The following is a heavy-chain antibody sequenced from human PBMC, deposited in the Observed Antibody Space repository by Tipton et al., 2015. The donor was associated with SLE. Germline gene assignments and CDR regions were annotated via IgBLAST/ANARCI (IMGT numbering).Heavy chain of an antibody. J-gene: IGHJ4*02. V-gene: IGHV3-11*04. CDR2: ISPSGLTI. CDR3: ARGEYTNNWYADRFDY. D-gene: IGHD6-13*01. Sequence: QVQLVQSGGGLVKPGESLRLSCAASGFTFSDYYMSWIRQAPGKGLEWVSYISPSGLTIYYADSVKGRFTISRDNAKNSLYLQMNSLRVEDTAVYYCARGEYTNNWYADRFDYWGQGILVTVSS. CDR1: GFTFSDYY.